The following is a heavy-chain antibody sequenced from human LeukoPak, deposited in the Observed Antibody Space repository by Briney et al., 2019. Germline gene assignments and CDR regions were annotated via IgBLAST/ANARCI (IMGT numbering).Heavy chain of an antibody. CDR1: GYTFTSYD. CDR2: MNPNSGNT. J-gene: IGHJ4*02. Sequence: GASVKVSCKASGYTFTSYDINWVRQAPGQGLEWMGWMNPNSGNTGYAQKFQGRVTMTRNTSISTAYMELSSLRSEDTAVYYCARIGQQLLGFDYWGQGTLVTVSS. V-gene: IGHV1-8*01. D-gene: IGHD6-13*01. CDR3: ARIGQQLLGFDY.